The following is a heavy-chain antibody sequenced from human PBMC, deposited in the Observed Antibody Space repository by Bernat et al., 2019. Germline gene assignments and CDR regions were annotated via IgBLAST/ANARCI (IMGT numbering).Heavy chain of an antibody. CDR1: GFTFDDYA. V-gene: IGHV3-9*01. CDR2: ISWNSGSI. D-gene: IGHD1-26*01. J-gene: IGHJ6*02. Sequence: EVQLVESGGGLVQPGRSLRLSCAASGFTFDDYAMHWVRQAPGKGLEWVSGISWNSGSIGYADSEKGRFTISRDNAKNSLYLQMNSLRAEDTALYYCAKDKAYRGYYYGMDVWGQGTTVTVSS. CDR3: AKDKAYRGYYYGMDV.